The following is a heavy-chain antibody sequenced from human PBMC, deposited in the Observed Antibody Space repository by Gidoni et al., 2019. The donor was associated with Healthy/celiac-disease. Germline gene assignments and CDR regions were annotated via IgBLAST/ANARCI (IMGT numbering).Heavy chain of an antibody. Sequence: QVQLMQSGAEVKKPGASVKVSCQASGYTFTSYDSNWVRQATGPGLAWMGWMNLNSGNTGDAPKCQGRVTMTRNTAISTAYVELSSLRSEDTVVYYCAGPHDYYDSSGFLDVWGQGPTVTVSS. CDR3: AGPHDYYDSSGFLDV. V-gene: IGHV1-8*01. D-gene: IGHD3-22*01. CDR2: MNLNSGNT. J-gene: IGHJ6*02. CDR1: GYTFTSYD.